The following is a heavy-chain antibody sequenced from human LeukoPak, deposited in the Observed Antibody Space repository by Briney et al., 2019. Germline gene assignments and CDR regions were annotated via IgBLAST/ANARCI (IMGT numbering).Heavy chain of an antibody. D-gene: IGHD3-3*01. CDR2: ISVGAEYI. V-gene: IGHV3-23*01. Sequence: GGSLRLSCAASGCTFSTYVMNWFRQAPGKGLEWVSTISVGAEYIFYADSVKGRFTISRDDSNNALYLQMHSLRAEDTALYYCASGPPFLKYFEYWGQGTLVTVSS. J-gene: IGHJ4*02. CDR1: GCTFSTYV. CDR3: ASGPPFLKYFEY.